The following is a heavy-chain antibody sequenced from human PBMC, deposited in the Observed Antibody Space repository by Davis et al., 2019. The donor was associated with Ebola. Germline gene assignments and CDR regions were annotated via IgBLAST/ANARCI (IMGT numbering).Heavy chain of an antibody. CDR2: IYYSGSP. CDR1: GGSISSYY. J-gene: IGHJ5*02. Sequence: MPSETLSLTCTVSGGSISSYYWSWIRQPPGKGLEWIGYIYYSGSPNYNPSLKSRVTISVDTSKNQFSLKLSSVTAADTAVYYCARKPARWENWFDPWGQGTLVTVSS. D-gene: IGHD2-2*01. CDR3: ARKPARWENWFDP. V-gene: IGHV4-59*12.